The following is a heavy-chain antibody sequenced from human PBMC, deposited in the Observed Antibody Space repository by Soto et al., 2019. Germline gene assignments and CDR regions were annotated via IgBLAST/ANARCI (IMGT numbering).Heavy chain of an antibody. Sequence: QVQLVQSGAEVKKPGASVKVSCKASGYTFTSYDINWVRQATGQGLEWMGWMNPNRGNTGYAQKFQGRVTMTRTSSISTAYKELSSVRSKDTGVDYCARQMLDGSDDWGQGTMVTVAS. D-gene: IGHD1-26*01. CDR3: ARQMLDGSDD. CDR1: GYTFTSYD. CDR2: MNPNRGNT. V-gene: IGHV1-8*01. J-gene: IGHJ4*02.